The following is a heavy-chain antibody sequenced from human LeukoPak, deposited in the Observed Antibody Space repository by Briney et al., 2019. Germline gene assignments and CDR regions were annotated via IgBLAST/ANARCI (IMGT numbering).Heavy chain of an antibody. CDR1: GGSFSGYY. CDR2: INHSGST. Sequence: PSETLSLTCAVYGGSFSGYYWSWIRQPPGKGLEWIGEINHSGSTNYNPSLKSRVTISVDTSKNQFSLNLSSVTAADTAVYYCARRRSGGSWSRSLPNWFDPWGQGTLVTVSS. D-gene: IGHD2-15*01. V-gene: IGHV4-34*01. CDR3: ARRRSGGSWSRSLPNWFDP. J-gene: IGHJ5*02.